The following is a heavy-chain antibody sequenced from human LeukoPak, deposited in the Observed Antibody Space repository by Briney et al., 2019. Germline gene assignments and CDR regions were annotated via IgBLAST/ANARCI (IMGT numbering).Heavy chain of an antibody. Sequence: GGSLRLCCAASGFTFSLYGMNWVRQAPGKGLEWVANIKEDGSQKYYVDSVKGRFTISRDNAKNSLYLQMNSLRDEDTAVYYCVTDRGYLSFDYWGQGTLVTVSS. D-gene: IGHD2-15*01. CDR3: VTDRGYLSFDY. CDR2: IKEDGSQK. J-gene: IGHJ4*02. V-gene: IGHV3-7*02. CDR1: GFTFSLYG.